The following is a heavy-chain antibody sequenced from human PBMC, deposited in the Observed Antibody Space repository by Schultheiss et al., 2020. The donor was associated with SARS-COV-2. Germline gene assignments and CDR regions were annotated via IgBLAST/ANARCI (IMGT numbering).Heavy chain of an antibody. V-gene: IGHV1-2*06. CDR3: ARDGGEDGNRQTGVGYYYYYYGMDV. CDR1: GYTFTDYY. J-gene: IGHJ6*02. CDR2: INPNSGGT. D-gene: IGHD1-14*01. Sequence: ASVKVSCKASGYTFTDYYMHWLRQAPGQGLEWMGRINPNSGGTNYAQKFQGRITMTRDTSISTAYMELSRLRSDDTAVYYCARDGGEDGNRQTGVGYYYYYYGMDVWGQGTTVTVSS.